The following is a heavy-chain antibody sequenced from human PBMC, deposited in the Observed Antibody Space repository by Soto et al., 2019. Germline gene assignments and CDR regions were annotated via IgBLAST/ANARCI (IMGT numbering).Heavy chain of an antibody. CDR2: MNPNSGNT. D-gene: IGHD6-6*01. CDR3: ARKGGSSPDYYYYYMDV. CDR1: GYTFTSYD. J-gene: IGHJ6*03. Sequence: ASVKVFCKASGYTFTSYDINWVRQATGQGLEWMGWMNPNSGNTGYAQKFQGRVTMTRNTSISTAYMELSSLRSEDTAVYYCARKGGSSPDYYYYYMDVWGKGTTVTVSS. V-gene: IGHV1-8*01.